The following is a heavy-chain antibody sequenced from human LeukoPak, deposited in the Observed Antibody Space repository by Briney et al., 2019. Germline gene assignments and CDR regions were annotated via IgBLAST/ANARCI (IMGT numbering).Heavy chain of an antibody. CDR2: VSVHSGYT. CDR1: SDNLGTYG. D-gene: IGHD7-27*01. J-gene: IGHJ5*02. V-gene: IGHV1-18*01. CDR3: ARDVNGDSRRGDWLDP. Sequence: ASVKVSCKPSSDNLGTYGVSRLRQAPGQGLEWMGWVSVHSGYTKYSQKVQGRVTMTTDRSTSTVYMELKSLRSDDTAVYYCARDVNGDSRRGDWLDPWGQGTLVTVSS.